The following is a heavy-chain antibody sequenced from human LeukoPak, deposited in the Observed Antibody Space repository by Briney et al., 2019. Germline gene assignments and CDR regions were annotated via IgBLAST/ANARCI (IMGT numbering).Heavy chain of an antibody. Sequence: GGSLRLSCAASGFTFSSNYMSWVRQAPGKGLEWVSVIYSGGSTYYADSVKGRFTVSRDNSKNTLYLQMNSLRAEDTAVYYCARAQRGRNDAFDIWGQGTMVTVSS. D-gene: IGHD3/OR15-3a*01. CDR3: ARAQRGRNDAFDI. CDR1: GFTFSSNY. CDR2: IYSGGST. V-gene: IGHV3-66*01. J-gene: IGHJ3*02.